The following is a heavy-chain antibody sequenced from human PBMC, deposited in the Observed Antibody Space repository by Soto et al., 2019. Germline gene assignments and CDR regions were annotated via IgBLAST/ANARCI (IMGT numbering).Heavy chain of an antibody. V-gene: IGHV4-39*01. CDR1: GGSISSSSYY. CDR2: IYYSGST. Sequence: QLQLQESGPGLVKPSETLSLTCTVSGGSISSSSYYWGWIRQPPGKGLEWIGSIYYSGSTYYNPSLKSRVTISVDTSKNQFSLKLSSVTAADTAVYYCARQGSNYDILTGYYNRHYYYYYMDVWGKGTTVTVSS. CDR3: ARQGSNYDILTGYYNRHYYYYYMDV. J-gene: IGHJ6*03. D-gene: IGHD3-9*01.